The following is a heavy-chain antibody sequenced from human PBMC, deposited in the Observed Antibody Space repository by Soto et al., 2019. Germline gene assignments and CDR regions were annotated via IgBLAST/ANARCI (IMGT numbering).Heavy chain of an antibody. CDR1: GFKISSSS. CDR2: ISDSGSNT. J-gene: IGHJ4*02. D-gene: IGHD2-2*01. CDR3: ARDRGTYCSSTSCPTSFDY. Sequence: EVQLVESGGGLVQPGGSLRLSCAAFGFKISSSSMNWVRQAPGRGLEWVAYISDSGSNTLYADSVKGRFTVSRDTAKNSLYLQMSGLRDEDRAVYYCARDRGTYCSSTSCPTSFDYWGQGTLVTVSS. V-gene: IGHV3-48*02.